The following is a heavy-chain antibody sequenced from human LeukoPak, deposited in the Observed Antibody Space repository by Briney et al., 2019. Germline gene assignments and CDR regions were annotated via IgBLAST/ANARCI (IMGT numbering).Heavy chain of an antibody. Sequence: ASVKVSCKASGGTFSSYAISWVRQAPGQGLEWMGRIIPNLGIANYAQKFQGRVTITADKSTSTAYMELSSLRSEDTAVYYCAREVSSHGNDYWGQGTLVTVSS. CDR2: IIPNLGIA. V-gene: IGHV1-69*04. CDR1: GGTFSSYA. D-gene: IGHD6-6*01. J-gene: IGHJ4*02. CDR3: AREVSSHGNDY.